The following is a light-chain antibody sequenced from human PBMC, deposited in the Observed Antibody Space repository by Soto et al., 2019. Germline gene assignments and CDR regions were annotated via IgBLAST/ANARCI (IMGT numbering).Light chain of an antibody. CDR3: SSYTTSSTVV. Sequence: SALTQPASVSGSPGQSITISCTGTSSDVGAYNYVSWYQQNPGKAPKVIIYDVTNRPSGVSNRFSGSKSGTTASLAISGLQAEDEADYYCSSYTTSSTVVFGGGTKLTVL. J-gene: IGLJ2*01. CDR2: DVT. CDR1: SSDVGAYNY. V-gene: IGLV2-14*01.